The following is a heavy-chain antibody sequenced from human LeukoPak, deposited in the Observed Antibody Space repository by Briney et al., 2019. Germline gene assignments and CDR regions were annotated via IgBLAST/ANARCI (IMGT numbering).Heavy chain of an antibody. CDR2: IYYSGST. Sequence: SQTLSLTCTVSGGSISGDYYWSWIRQPPGKGLEWIGYIYYSGSTYYNPSLKSRVTISVDTSKNQFSLKLSSVTAADTAVYYCARGVWLWFGELLSNPTYNWFDPWGQGTLVTVSS. CDR3: ARGVWLWFGELLSNPTYNWFDP. D-gene: IGHD3-10*01. CDR1: GGSISGDYY. J-gene: IGHJ5*02. V-gene: IGHV4-30-4*01.